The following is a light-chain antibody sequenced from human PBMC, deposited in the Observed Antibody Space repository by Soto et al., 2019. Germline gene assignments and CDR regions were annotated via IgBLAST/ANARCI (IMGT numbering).Light chain of an antibody. V-gene: IGLV1-40*01. J-gene: IGLJ3*02. CDR2: GNN. CDR3: QSYDSSLSGSV. Sequence: QLVLTQPPSVSGAPGQRVTISCTGSSSNIGAGYDVHWYRQLPGKAPKLLMYGNNNRPSGVPDRFSGSKSGTSESLAITGLQAEDEADYYCQSYDSSLSGSVFGGGTKLTVL. CDR1: SSNIGAGYD.